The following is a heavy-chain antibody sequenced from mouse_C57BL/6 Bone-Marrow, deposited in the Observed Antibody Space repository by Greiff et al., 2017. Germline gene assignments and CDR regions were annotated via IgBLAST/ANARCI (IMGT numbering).Heavy chain of an antibody. D-gene: IGHD4-1*01. J-gene: IGHJ3*01. CDR2: INPGSGGT. CDR1: GYAFTNYL. V-gene: IGHV1-54*01. Sequence: QVQLQQSGAELVRPGTSVKVSCKASGYAFTNYLIEWVKQRPGQGLEWIGVINPGSGGTNYNEKFKGKATLTADKSSSTAYMQLSSLTSEASAVYFCARGNWAWFAYWGQGTLVTVSA. CDR3: ARGNWAWFAY.